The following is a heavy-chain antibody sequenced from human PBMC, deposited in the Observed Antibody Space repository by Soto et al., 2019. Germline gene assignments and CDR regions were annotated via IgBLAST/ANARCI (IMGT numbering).Heavy chain of an antibody. CDR1: GFTFSSYW. V-gene: IGHV3-74*01. CDR2: INSDGSST. D-gene: IGHD4-17*01. CDR3: ARDGATVTTTAVDWFDP. J-gene: IGHJ5*02. Sequence: GGSLRLSCAASGFTFSSYWMHWVRQAPGKGLVWVSRINSDGSSTSYADSVEGRFTISRDNAKNTLYLQMNSLRGEDTAVYYCARDGATVTTTAVDWFDPWGQGTLVTVSS.